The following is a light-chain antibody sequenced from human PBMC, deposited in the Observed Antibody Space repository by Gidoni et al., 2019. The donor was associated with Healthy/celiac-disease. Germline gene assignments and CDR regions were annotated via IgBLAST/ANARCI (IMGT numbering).Light chain of an antibody. CDR3: QQYDNLLPWP. Sequence: DIQMTQSPSSLSASVGDRVTITCQASQDISNYLNWYQQKPGQAPKLLIYDASNLETGVPSRFSGSGSGTDFTFTISSLQPEDIATYYCQQYDNLLPWPFGQGTKVEIK. V-gene: IGKV1-33*01. J-gene: IGKJ1*01. CDR1: QDISNY. CDR2: DAS.